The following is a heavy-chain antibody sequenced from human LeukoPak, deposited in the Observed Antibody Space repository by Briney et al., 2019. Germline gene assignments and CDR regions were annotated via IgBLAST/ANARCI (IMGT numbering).Heavy chain of an antibody. Sequence: SETLSLTCTVSGGSISSYYWSWIRQPPGKGLEWIGYIYHSGSTNYNPSLKSRVTISVDTSKNQFPLKLSSVTAADTAVYYCARGPIVLSKMLLSDYWGQGTLVTVSS. CDR2: IYHSGST. V-gene: IGHV4-59*01. CDR3: ARGPIVLSKMLLSDY. D-gene: IGHD3-16*02. CDR1: GGSISSYY. J-gene: IGHJ4*02.